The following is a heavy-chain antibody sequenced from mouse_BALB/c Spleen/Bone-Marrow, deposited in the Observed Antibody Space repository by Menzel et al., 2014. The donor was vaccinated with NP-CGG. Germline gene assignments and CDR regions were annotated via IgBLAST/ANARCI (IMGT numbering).Heavy chain of an antibody. CDR1: GYTFTSYW. D-gene: IGHD2-3*01. Sequence: QVHVKQSGAELVKPGAPVKLSCKASGYTFTSYWMNWVKQRPGRGLEWIGRIDPSDSETHYNQKFKDKATLTVDKSSSTAYIQLSSLTSGDSAVYYCARSHGYYPYWYFDVWGAGTTVTVSS. CDR2: IDPSDSET. CDR3: ARSHGYYPYWYFDV. V-gene: IGHV1-69*02. J-gene: IGHJ1*01.